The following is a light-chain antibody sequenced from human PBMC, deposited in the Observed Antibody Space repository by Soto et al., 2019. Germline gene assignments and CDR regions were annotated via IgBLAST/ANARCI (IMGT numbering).Light chain of an antibody. CDR3: QQRSNWPIT. J-gene: IGKJ5*01. CDR2: GAS. V-gene: IGKV3D-20*02. CDR1: QSVRSNY. Sequence: EIVFTQSPSTLSLSPGERATLSCRASQSVRSNYLAWYQQRPGQAPRRLIYGASSRATGIPDRFSGSGSGSDFTLTISSLEPEDFAVYYCQQRSNWPITFGQGTRLEIK.